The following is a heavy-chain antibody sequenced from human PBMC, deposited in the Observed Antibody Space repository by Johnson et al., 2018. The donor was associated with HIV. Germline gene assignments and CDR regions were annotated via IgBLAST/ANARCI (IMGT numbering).Heavy chain of an antibody. J-gene: IGHJ3*02. CDR1: GFTFSSYA. D-gene: IGHD2-21*02. CDR2: ISYDGSIK. Sequence: QVQLVESGGGLIQPGGSLRLSCAASGFTFSSYAMHWVRQAPGKGLEWVAVISYDGSIKYYADSVKGRFTISRDNSKNTLYLQMNSLRAEDTAVYSCAKDMYGGGDCPFDIWGQGTMVTVSS. CDR3: AKDMYGGGDCPFDI. V-gene: IGHV3-30-3*01.